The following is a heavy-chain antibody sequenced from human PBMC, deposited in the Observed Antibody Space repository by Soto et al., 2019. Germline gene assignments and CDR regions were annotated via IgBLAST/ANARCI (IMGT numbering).Heavy chain of an antibody. CDR2: ISGSGGST. J-gene: IGHJ6*02. Sequence: PGGSLRLSCAASGFTFSSYAMSWVRQAPGKGLEWVSAISGSGGSTYYADSVKGRFTISRDNSKNTLYLQMNSLRAEDTAVYYCAILPGGGHGMDVWGQGTTVTVSS. CDR3: AILPGGGHGMDV. CDR1: GFTFSSYA. V-gene: IGHV3-23*01. D-gene: IGHD3-16*01.